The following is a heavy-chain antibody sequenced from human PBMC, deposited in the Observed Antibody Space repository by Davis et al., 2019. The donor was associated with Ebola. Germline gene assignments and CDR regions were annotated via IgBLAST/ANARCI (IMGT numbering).Heavy chain of an antibody. CDR3: ARSWGAPWLVQYYFDY. CDR1: GGTFSSYA. CDR2: INPNSGGT. Sequence: ASVKVSCKASGGTFSSYAISWVRQAPGQGLEWMGWINPNSGGTNYAQKFQGWVTMTRDTSISTAYMELSRLRSDDTAVYYCARSWGAPWLVQYYFDYWGQGTLVTVSS. J-gene: IGHJ4*02. V-gene: IGHV1-2*04. D-gene: IGHD6-19*01.